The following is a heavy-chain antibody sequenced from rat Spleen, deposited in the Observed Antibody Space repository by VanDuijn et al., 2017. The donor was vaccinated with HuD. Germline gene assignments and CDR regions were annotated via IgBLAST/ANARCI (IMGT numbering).Heavy chain of an antibody. D-gene: IGHD1-4*01. CDR1: GFTFNNYW. J-gene: IGHJ3*01. CDR2: ITQSGGST. Sequence: EVQLMESGGGLVQPGRSLKLSCVASGFTFNNYWMTWIRQAPGKGLEWIASITQSGGSTYYRDSVKGRFTISRDSSKSTLYLQMDSLRSEDTATYYCATAGTRVSRFAYWGQGTLVTVSS. V-gene: IGHV5-31*01. CDR3: ATAGTRVSRFAY.